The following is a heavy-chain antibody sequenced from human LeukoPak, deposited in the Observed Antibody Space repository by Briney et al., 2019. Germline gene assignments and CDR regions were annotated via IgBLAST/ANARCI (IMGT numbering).Heavy chain of an antibody. CDR3: ARGGAVRFDY. Sequence: GGSLRLSCAVSRFTFSSYSMNWVRQAPGKGLEWVSSISSSGSYIYYADSVKGRFTISRDNAKNTLYLQMNSLRAEDTAVYYCARGGAVRFDYWGQGTLVTVSS. CDR1: RFTFSSYS. CDR2: ISSSGSYI. J-gene: IGHJ4*02. V-gene: IGHV3-21*01. D-gene: IGHD6-19*01.